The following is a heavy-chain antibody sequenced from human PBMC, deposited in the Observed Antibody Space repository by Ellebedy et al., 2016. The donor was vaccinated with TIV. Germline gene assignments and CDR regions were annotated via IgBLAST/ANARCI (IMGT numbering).Heavy chain of an antibody. CDR1: GGSFTGYY. CDR3: AEGRSGWYYFDY. Sequence: SETLSLTCAVYGGSFTGYYYSWIRQPPGKGLEWIGEINQSGSATYNPSLKGRVTISVGMSKNQFSLRLTSVTAADTAVYYCAEGRSGWYYFDYWGQGSLVTVSS. V-gene: IGHV4-34*01. J-gene: IGHJ4*02. D-gene: IGHD6-19*01. CDR2: INQSGSA.